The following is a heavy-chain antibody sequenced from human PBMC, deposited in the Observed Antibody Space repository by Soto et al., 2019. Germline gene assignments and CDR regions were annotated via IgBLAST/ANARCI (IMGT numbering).Heavy chain of an antibody. V-gene: IGHV4-31*03. CDR2: IYFTGST. D-gene: IGHD4-17*01. CDR3: VRQSTVRYGDVFDY. CDR1: GGSIGSGGYY. J-gene: IGHJ4*02. Sequence: QVQLQESGPGLVKPSQTLSLTCTVSGGSIGSGGYYWSWIRQHPGKGLEWIGYIYFTGSTHYNPSLESRVTMSVDTSKTQFILNLGSVSSADTAVYYCVRQSTVRYGDVFDYWGQGTLVTVSS.